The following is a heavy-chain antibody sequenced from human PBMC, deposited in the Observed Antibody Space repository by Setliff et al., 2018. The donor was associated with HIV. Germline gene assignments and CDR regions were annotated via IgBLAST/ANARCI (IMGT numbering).Heavy chain of an antibody. Sequence: PSETLSLTCTVSRDSINGHWWSWIRQPPGKRLEWTGSIHYSGITHYNPSLKSRLTMSVDTSKNQVSLKLTSVTAADTAVYYCARYKCINFACVGFDIWGQGTVVTVSS. J-gene: IGHJ3*02. CDR3: ARYKCINFACVGFDI. V-gene: IGHV4-59*11. D-gene: IGHD3-9*01. CDR2: IHYSGIT. CDR1: RDSINGHW.